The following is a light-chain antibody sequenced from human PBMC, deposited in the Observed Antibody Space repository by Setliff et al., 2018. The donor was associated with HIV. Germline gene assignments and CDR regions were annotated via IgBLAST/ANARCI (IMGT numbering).Light chain of an antibody. Sequence: QSALTQPPSVSGAPGQRVTISCTGSNSNIGAGYDVHWYQQLPGTAPKLLMYGNGNRPSGVPDRFSDSKSGTSASLAITGLQAEDEADYYCQSYDNRLSEEVFGTGTKATVL. J-gene: IGLJ1*01. CDR3: QSYDNRLSEEV. CDR1: NSNIGAGYD. CDR2: GNG. V-gene: IGLV1-40*01.